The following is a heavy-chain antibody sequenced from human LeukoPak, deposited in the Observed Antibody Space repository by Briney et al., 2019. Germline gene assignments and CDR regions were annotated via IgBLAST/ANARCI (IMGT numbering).Heavy chain of an antibody. Sequence: GGSLRLSCAASGFTFSSYAMSWVRQAPGKGLEWVSAISGSGGSTYYADSVKGRFTISRDNSKNTLFLQMNSLRAEDTALYYCAKDQEPYYYDSSGYSASYFDYWGQGTLVTVSS. CDR2: ISGSGGST. CDR1: GFTFSSYA. V-gene: IGHV3-23*01. D-gene: IGHD3-22*01. J-gene: IGHJ4*02. CDR3: AKDQEPYYYDSSGYSASYFDY.